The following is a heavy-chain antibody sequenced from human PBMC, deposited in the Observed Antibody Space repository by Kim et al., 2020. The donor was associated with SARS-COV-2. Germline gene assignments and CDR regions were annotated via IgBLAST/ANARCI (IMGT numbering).Heavy chain of an antibody. V-gene: IGHV3-30*18. CDR1: GFTFSSYG. Sequence: GGSLRLSCAASGFTFSSYGMHWVRQAPGKGLEWVAVISYDGSNKYYADSVKGRFTISRDNSKNTLYLQMNSLRAEDTAVYYCAKCQPYSSSSDLLGMDVWGQVTTVTVSS. J-gene: IGHJ6*02. D-gene: IGHD6-6*01. CDR3: AKCQPYSSSSDLLGMDV. CDR2: ISYDGSNK.